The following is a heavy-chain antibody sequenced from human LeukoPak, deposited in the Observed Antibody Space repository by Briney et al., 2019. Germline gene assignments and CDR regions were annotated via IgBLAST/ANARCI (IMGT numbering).Heavy chain of an antibody. CDR3: ARLIYGDSPGYYFDY. CDR1: GYTFTGYY. CDR2: INPNSGGT. J-gene: IGHJ4*02. D-gene: IGHD4-17*01. Sequence: ASVKVSCKASGYTFTGYYMHWVRQAPGQGLEWMGWINPNSGGTNYAQKFQGRVTMTRDTSISTAYMELSRLRSDDTAVYYCARLIYGDSPGYYFDYWGQGTQVTVSS. V-gene: IGHV1-2*02.